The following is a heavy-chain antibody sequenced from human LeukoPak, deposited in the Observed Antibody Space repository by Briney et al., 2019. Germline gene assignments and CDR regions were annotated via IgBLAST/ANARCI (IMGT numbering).Heavy chain of an antibody. CDR1: GFTFSSYA. Sequence: GGSLRLSCAASGFTFSSYAMSWVRQAPGKGLEWVSAISGSGGSTYYADSVKGRFTISRDNSKNTLYLQMNSLRAEDTAVYYCAKVYYYGSGEDYFDYWGQGTLVTVSS. D-gene: IGHD3-10*01. J-gene: IGHJ4*02. CDR3: AKVYYYGSGEDYFDY. CDR2: ISGSGGST. V-gene: IGHV3-23*01.